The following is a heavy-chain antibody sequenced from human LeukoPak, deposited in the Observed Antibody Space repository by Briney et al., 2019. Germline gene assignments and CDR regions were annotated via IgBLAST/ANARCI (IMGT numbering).Heavy chain of an antibody. J-gene: IGHJ4*02. CDR2: INPSGGST. CDR3: ARDCGGDCYGGY. D-gene: IGHD2-21*02. CDR1: GYTFTSYY. V-gene: IGHV1-46*01. Sequence: ASVKVSCKASGYTFTSYYMHWVRQAPGQGLEWMGIINPSGGSTGYAQKFQGRVTMTRDTSTSTVYMELSSLRSEDTAVYYCARDCGGDCYGGYWGQGTLVTVSS.